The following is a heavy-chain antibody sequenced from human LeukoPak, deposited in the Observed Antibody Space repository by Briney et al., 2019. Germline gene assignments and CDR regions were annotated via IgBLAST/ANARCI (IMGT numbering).Heavy chain of an antibody. CDR1: GGTFSSYA. J-gene: IGHJ4*02. D-gene: IGHD3-10*01. V-gene: IGHV1-69*04. CDR2: IIPILGIA. Sequence: ASVKVSCKASGGTFSSYAISWVRQAPGQGLEWMGRIIPILGIANYAQKFQGRVTITADKSTSTAYMELSSPRSEDTAVYYCARGVDEYHYGSGSYRPYYFDYWGQGTLVTVSS. CDR3: ARGVDEYHYGSGSYRPYYFDY.